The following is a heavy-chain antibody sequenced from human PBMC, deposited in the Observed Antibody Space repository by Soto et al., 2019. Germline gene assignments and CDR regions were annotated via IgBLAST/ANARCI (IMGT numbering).Heavy chain of an antibody. D-gene: IGHD2-15*01. CDR1: GHTFTSYA. CDR2: INAGNGNT. Sequence: VASVKVSCKASGHTFTSYAMHWVRQAPGQRLEWMGWINAGNGNTKYSQKFQGRVTITRDTSASTAYMELSSLRSEDTAVYYCAREDIVVVVAATPPADVWGQGTTVTVSS. V-gene: IGHV1-3*01. CDR3: AREDIVVVVAATPPADV. J-gene: IGHJ6*02.